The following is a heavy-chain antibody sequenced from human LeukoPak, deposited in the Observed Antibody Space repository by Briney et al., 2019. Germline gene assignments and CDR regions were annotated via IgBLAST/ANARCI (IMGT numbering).Heavy chain of an antibody. Sequence: ASVKVSCKASGYTFTSYDINWVRQATGQGLEWMGWMNPNSGNTNYAPKFHGRVTMTTDTSTTTAYMDLRSLTSDDTAVYYCARDGGDLTAHDASDFWGQGTMVTVSS. CDR1: GYTFTSYD. CDR2: MNPNSGNT. J-gene: IGHJ3*01. CDR3: ARDGGDLTAHDASDF. V-gene: IGHV1-8*01. D-gene: IGHD2-21*02.